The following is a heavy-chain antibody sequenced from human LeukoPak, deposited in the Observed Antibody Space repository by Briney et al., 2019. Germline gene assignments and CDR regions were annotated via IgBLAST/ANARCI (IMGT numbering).Heavy chain of an antibody. Sequence: GASVKVSCKASGYTFTTYDIHWVRQATGQGLEWMGWMNPNSGNTGYAQMFQGRVTMTRDTSITTAYMELSSLRSEGTAVYYCARGRGTSGWYDVDYWGQGTLVTVSS. J-gene: IGHJ4*02. CDR1: GYTFTTYD. D-gene: IGHD6-19*01. V-gene: IGHV1-8*01. CDR3: ARGRGTSGWYDVDY. CDR2: MNPNSGNT.